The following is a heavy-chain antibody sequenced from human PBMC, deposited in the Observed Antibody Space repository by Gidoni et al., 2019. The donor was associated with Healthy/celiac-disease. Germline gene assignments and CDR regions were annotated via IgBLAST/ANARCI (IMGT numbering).Heavy chain of an antibody. Sequence: QVQLPESGPGLVKPSQTLSLTCTVSGGSISSGSYYWSWIRQPAGKGLEWIGRIYTSGSTNYNPSLKSRVTISVDTSKNQFSLKLSSVTAADTAVYYCARGVVVVVAATPSQYNWFDPWGQGTLVTVSS. D-gene: IGHD2-15*01. CDR3: ARGVVVVVAATPSQYNWFDP. J-gene: IGHJ5*02. CDR1: GGSISSGSYY. V-gene: IGHV4-61*02. CDR2: IYTSGST.